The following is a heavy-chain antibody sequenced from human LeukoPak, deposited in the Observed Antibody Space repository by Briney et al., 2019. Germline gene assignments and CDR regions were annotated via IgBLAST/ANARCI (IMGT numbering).Heavy chain of an antibody. D-gene: IGHD5-18*01. J-gene: IGHJ6*03. CDR2: MNQDGSGK. V-gene: IGHV3-7*01. CDR1: GFTFSSHW. CDR3: ARDPVYSYGKGPNYYYYMDV. Sequence: GGSLRLSRVASGFTFSSHWMSWVRQAPGKGLEWVANMNQDGSGKYYVDSVEGRFIISRDNAKNSLYLQMYSLRAEDTAVYYCARDPVYSYGKGPNYYYYMDVWGKGTTVTVSS.